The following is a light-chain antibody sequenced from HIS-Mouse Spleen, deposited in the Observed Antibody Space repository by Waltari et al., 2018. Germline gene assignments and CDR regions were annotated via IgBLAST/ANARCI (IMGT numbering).Light chain of an antibody. V-gene: IGLV2-14*03. J-gene: IGLJ1*01. Sequence: QSALTQPASVAGSPGQSLTISCTGTSSDVGGYHYVSWYQQHPGKAPKLMIYDVSNRPSGVSNRFFGSKSGNTASLTISGLQAEDEADYYCSSYTSSSTYVFGTGTKVTVL. CDR1: SSDVGGYHY. CDR3: SSYTSSSTYV. CDR2: DVS.